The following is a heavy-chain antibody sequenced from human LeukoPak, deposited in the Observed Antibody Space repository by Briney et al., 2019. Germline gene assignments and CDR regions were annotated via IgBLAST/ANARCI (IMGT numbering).Heavy chain of an antibody. CDR3: AKDSGSGSYIGSFDY. CDR1: GFTFSSYG. J-gene: IGHJ4*02. Sequence: QAGGSLRLSCAASGFTFSSYGMHWVRQAPGKGLEWVAVISYDGSNKYYADSVKGRFTISRDNSKNTLYLQMNSLRAEDTAVYYCAKDSGSGSYIGSFDYWGQGTLVTVSS. CDR2: ISYDGSNK. D-gene: IGHD3-10*01. V-gene: IGHV3-30*18.